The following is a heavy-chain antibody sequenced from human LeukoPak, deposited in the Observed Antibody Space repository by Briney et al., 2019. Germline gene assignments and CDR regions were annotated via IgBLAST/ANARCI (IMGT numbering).Heavy chain of an antibody. CDR1: GYTFTGYY. V-gene: IGHV1-2*02. D-gene: IGHD6-13*01. Sequence: ASVKVSCKASGYTFTGYYMHWVRQAPGQGLEWMGWINPNSGGTNYAQKFQGRVTMTRDTSISTAYVELSRLRSDDTAVYYCARGRPQAAGSWYFDYWGQGTLVTVSS. J-gene: IGHJ4*02. CDR2: INPNSGGT. CDR3: ARGRPQAAGSWYFDY.